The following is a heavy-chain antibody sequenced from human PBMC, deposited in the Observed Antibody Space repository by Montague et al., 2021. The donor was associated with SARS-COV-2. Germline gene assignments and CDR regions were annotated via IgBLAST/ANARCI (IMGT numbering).Heavy chain of an antibody. CDR3: ARDLVGATYSDY. V-gene: IGHV3-33*01. Sequence: SLRLSCAASGFTFSSYGMHWVRQAPGKGLEWVAVIWYDGSNKYYADSVKGRFTISRDNSKSTLYLQMNSLRAEDTAVYYCARDLVGATYSDYWGQGTLVTVSS. CDR1: GFTFSSYG. J-gene: IGHJ4*02. D-gene: IGHD1-26*01. CDR2: IWYDGSNK.